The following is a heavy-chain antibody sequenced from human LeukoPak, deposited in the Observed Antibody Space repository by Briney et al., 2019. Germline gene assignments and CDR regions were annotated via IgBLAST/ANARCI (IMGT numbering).Heavy chain of an antibody. Sequence: KPSETLSLTCAVYGGSFSGYYWSWIRQPPGKGLEWIGEINHSGSTNYNPSLKSRVTMSVDTSKNQFSLKLSSVTAADTAVYYCARASTPYSSSFPNYFDYWGQGTLVTVSS. J-gene: IGHJ4*02. CDR3: ARASTPYSSSFPNYFDY. V-gene: IGHV4-34*01. CDR2: INHSGST. CDR1: GGSFSGYY. D-gene: IGHD6-6*01.